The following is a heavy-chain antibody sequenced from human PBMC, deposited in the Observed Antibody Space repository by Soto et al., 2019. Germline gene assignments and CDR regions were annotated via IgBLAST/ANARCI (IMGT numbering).Heavy chain of an antibody. J-gene: IGHJ3*02. CDR3: AHRYSSRWYGKYAYRDAFDI. CDR1: VFSLSTRGVG. Sequence: SGPKLVNPTQTLTLTFTFCVFSLSTRGVGVGWIRQPPGKVLEWLALIYWDDDKRYSPSLKSRLTITKDTSKSQVVLTMTNMDPVDTATYYCAHRYSSRWYGKYAYRDAFDIWGQGTMVTVSS. CDR2: IYWDDDK. D-gene: IGHD6-13*01. V-gene: IGHV2-5*02.